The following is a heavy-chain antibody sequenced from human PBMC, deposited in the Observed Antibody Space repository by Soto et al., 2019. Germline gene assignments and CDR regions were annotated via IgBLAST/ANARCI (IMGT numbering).Heavy chain of an antibody. D-gene: IGHD6-13*01. V-gene: IGHV5-51*01. Sequence: GEALKISCKGSGYRFTRYWIGGVRHTPGKVLEWMGIFFPGDSDLRISPSFQGQVTISVDKSITTAYLQWSSLKVSDTAMYYCSIYGLAAAGIDFRAQDTPVPVSS. J-gene: IGHJ1*01. CDR2: FFPGDSDL. CDR3: SIYGLAAAGIDF. CDR1: GYRFTRYW.